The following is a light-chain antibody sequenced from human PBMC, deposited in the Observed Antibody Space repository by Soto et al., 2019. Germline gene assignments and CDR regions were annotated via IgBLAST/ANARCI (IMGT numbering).Light chain of an antibody. Sequence: QSVLTQPPSVSGAPGQRVTISCTGSNSNIGAGYDVHWYQQVPGRAPKRLIFGNTHRPSGVPERFSASKSGTSASLAITGLQAEDEADYYCQSFDTCLDTSVIFGGGTKLTVL. CDR1: NSNIGAGYD. CDR3: QSFDTCLDTSVI. CDR2: GNT. V-gene: IGLV1-40*01. J-gene: IGLJ2*01.